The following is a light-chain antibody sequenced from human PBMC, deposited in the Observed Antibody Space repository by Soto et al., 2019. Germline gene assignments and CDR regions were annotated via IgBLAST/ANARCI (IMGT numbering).Light chain of an antibody. J-gene: IGKJ4*01. Sequence: DIVLTQSPGTLSLSPGERATLSCRASQSVRSRYLAWYQQKAGQAPRLLIYDASRRATGIPDRFSGSGSGTDFTLIISRLEPEDFAVYYCQQYGSSVTLGGGTKVEIK. CDR2: DAS. CDR3: QQYGSSVT. CDR1: QSVRSRY. V-gene: IGKV3-20*01.